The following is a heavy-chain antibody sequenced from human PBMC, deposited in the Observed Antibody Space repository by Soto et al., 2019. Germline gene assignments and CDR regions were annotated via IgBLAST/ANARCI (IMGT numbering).Heavy chain of an antibody. D-gene: IGHD3-9*01. V-gene: IGHV4-31*03. CDR3: ARGVRLRYFDWSLDAFDI. CDR1: GDSISSGGYY. Sequence: PSETLSLTCTVSGDSISSGGYYWSWIRQHPGKGLEWIGYIYYSGSTYYNPSLKSRVTISVDTSKNQFSLKLSSVTAADTAVYYCARGVRLRYFDWSLDAFDIWGQGTMVTVSS. J-gene: IGHJ3*02. CDR2: IYYSGST.